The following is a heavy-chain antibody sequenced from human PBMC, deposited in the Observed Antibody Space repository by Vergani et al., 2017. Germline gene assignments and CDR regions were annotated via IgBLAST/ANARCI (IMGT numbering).Heavy chain of an antibody. J-gene: IGHJ4*02. CDR3: ARSGNWNFDY. Sequence: VQLVESGGGLVKRGGSLRLSCAASGFTFSSYAISWVRQTPGQGLEWMGGIIPIFGTANYAQKFQGRVTITADESTSTAYMELSSLRSEDTAVYYCARSGNWNFDYWGQGTLVTVSS. D-gene: IGHD1-1*01. V-gene: IGHV1-69*01. CDR2: IIPIFGTA. CDR1: GFTFSSYA.